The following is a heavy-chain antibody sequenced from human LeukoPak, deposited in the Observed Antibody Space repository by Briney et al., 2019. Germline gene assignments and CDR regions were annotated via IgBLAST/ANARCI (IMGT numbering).Heavy chain of an antibody. D-gene: IGHD2-2*01. J-gene: IGHJ4*02. CDR2: ISGSGGST. CDR3: AKDRSSITSCSNY. CDR1: GFTFSNYS. Sequence: AGSLRLSCAASGFTFSNYSISWVRQAPGKGLEWVSAISGSGGSTYYADSVKGRFTISRDNSKNTLYLQMNSLRAEDTALYYCAKDRSSITSCSNYWGQGTLVTVSS. V-gene: IGHV3-23*01.